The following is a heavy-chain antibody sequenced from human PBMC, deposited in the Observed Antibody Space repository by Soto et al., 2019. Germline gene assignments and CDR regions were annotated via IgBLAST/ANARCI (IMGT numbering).Heavy chain of an antibody. CDR2: IYHSGST. CDR3: ASLAITMITEGEDY. CDR1: GGSISSSNW. D-gene: IGHD3-22*01. J-gene: IGHJ4*02. V-gene: IGHV4-4*02. Sequence: PSETLSLTCAVSGGSISSSNWWSWVRQPPGKGLEWIGEIYHSGSTNHNPSLKSRVTISVDKSKNQFSLKLSSVTAADTAVYYCASLAITMITEGEDYWGQGTLVTVSS.